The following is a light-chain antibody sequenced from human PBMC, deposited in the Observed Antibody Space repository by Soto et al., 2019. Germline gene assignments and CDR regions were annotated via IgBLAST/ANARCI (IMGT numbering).Light chain of an antibody. CDR1: QSISSH. J-gene: IGKJ1*01. CDR3: QQSYSTPPVT. Sequence: DIQMTQSPSSLSASVGDRVTITCRASQSISSHLNWYQQKPGKAPKLLIYAASSLQSGVPSRFSGSGSGTDFTLTISILQPEDFATYYCQQSYSTPPVTFGQGTKVEIK. V-gene: IGKV1-39*01. CDR2: AAS.